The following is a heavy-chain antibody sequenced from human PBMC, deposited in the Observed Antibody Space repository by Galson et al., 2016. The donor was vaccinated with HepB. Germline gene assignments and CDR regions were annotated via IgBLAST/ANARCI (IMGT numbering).Heavy chain of an antibody. CDR2: ISHDGFRK. V-gene: IGHV3-30*04. CDR3: TRGRESSDDFLSAIMVWYYDH. CDR1: GFTFKSFA. D-gene: IGHD3-3*01. J-gene: IGHJ2*01. Sequence: SLRLSCAASGFTFKSFAMHWVRQAPGKGPEWVALISHDGFRKYFADSVKGRFIISRDTSKNTVSLQMDSLTTEDTAVYYCTRGRESSDDFLSAIMVWYYDHWGRGTLVTVSS.